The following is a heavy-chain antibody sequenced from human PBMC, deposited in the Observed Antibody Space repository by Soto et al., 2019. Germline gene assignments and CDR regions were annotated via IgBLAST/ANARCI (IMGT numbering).Heavy chain of an antibody. D-gene: IGHD2-15*01. CDR1: GGCLTSNFFY. CDR3: GKVLIGATGHTDFDS. CDR2: IYRDGST. J-gene: IGHJ4*02. Sequence: SETLSLTFTVSGGCLTSNFFYWGWIRRPPGKGLEWIGSIYRDGSTYYSPSLKSRVTISLDTSNNRFSLKLSSVTAADTAVYFCGKVLIGATGHTDFDSWGQGTQVTVSS. V-gene: IGHV4-39*02.